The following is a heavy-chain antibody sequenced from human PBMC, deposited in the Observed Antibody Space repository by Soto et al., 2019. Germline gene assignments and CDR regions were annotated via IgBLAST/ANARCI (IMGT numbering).Heavy chain of an antibody. J-gene: IGHJ3*02. Sequence: QLQLQESGPGLVKPSETLSLTCTVSVGSISSSSYYWGWVRQPPGKGLEWGGSIYYSGSTYYNPSLRSRVNISVDTSKNQFSLKLSSVTAADTAVYYCERHSRRGYRVDAFDIWGQGTMVTVSS. V-gene: IGHV4-39*01. CDR3: ERHSRRGYRVDAFDI. CDR1: VGSISSSSYY. D-gene: IGHD5-18*01. CDR2: IYYSGST.